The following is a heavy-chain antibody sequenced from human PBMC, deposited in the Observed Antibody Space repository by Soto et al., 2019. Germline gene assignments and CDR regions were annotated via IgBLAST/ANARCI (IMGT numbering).Heavy chain of an antibody. CDR3: ARAVARYPPFDY. D-gene: IGHD3-16*02. Sequence: ASVKVSSKASGYTFTSYGISSALHAPGQGLEWMGWISAYNGNTNYAQKLQGRVTMTKDTSPSTAYMELRSLRSDDTAVYYCARAVARYPPFDYWGQGTLVTVSS. CDR2: ISAYNGNT. V-gene: IGHV1-18*01. CDR1: GYTFTSYG. J-gene: IGHJ4*02.